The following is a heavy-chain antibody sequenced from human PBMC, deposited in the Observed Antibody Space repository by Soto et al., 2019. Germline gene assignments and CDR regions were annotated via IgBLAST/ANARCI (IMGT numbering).Heavy chain of an antibody. V-gene: IGHV1-2*02. J-gene: IGHJ6*02. CDR2: INPNSGGT. D-gene: IGHD5-12*01. CDR1: GYTFTGYY. CDR3: ARDRTRWLRFEGSDYYYYYGMDV. Sequence: GASVKVSCKASGYTFTGYYMHWVRQAPGQGLEWMGWINPNSGGTNYAQKFQGRVTMTRDTSISTAYMELSRLRSDDTAVYYCARDRTRWLRFEGSDYYYYYGMDVWGQGTTVTVSS.